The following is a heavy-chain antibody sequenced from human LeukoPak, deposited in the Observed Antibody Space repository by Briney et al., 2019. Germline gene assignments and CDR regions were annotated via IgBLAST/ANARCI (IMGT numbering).Heavy chain of an antibody. V-gene: IGHV4-39*01. Sequence: SETLSLTCTVSGGSISSSSYYWGWIRQPPGKGLEWIGSIYYSGSTYYNPSLKSRVTISVDTSKNQFSLKLSSVTAADTAVYYCARGGWRPVVPAAIGAFDIWGQGTMVTVSS. D-gene: IGHD2-2*01. CDR3: ARGGWRPVVPAAIGAFDI. CDR1: GGSISSSSYY. CDR2: IYYSGST. J-gene: IGHJ3*02.